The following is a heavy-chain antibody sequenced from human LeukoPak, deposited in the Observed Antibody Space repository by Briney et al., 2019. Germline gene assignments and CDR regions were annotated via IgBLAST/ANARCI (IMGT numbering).Heavy chain of an antibody. J-gene: IGHJ3*02. CDR2: IIPIFGTA. V-gene: IGHV1-69*05. CDR3: ASPYSSGYDAFDI. CDR1: GGTFSSYA. Sequence: GASVKVSCKASGGTFSSYAISWVRQAPGQGLEWMGGIIPIFGTANYAQKFQGRVTITTDESTSTAYMELSSLRSEDTAVYYCASPYSSGYDAFDIWGQGTMVTVSS. D-gene: IGHD6-19*01.